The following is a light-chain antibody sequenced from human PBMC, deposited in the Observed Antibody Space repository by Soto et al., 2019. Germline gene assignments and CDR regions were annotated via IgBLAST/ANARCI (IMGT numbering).Light chain of an antibody. Sequence: HSALTQPRSVSGSPGQSVTISCTGTNNDLGGFPYVSWYQQVPGNAPKLMISAVTQRPSGVPDRFSGSKSGNTASLTISGLQADDEADYFCCSYTASDLWVFGGGTKVTVL. CDR2: AVT. CDR1: NNDLGGFPY. J-gene: IGLJ3*02. CDR3: CSYTASDLWV. V-gene: IGLV2-11*01.